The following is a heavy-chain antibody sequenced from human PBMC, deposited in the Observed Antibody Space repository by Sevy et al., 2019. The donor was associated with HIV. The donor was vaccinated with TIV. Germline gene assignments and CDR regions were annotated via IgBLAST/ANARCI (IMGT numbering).Heavy chain of an antibody. V-gene: IGHV3-30*18. Sequence: GGSLRLSCAASGFTFSTYAMHWVRQAPGKGLEWVAVVSYDGSNEHYADSVKGRFIISRDKSKNTLYLQMNSLRGEDTAVHYCAKDAGGCSGGNCYWATRYYGMDVWGQGTTVTVSS. CDR1: GFTFSTYA. CDR3: AKDAGGCSGGNCYWATRYYGMDV. CDR2: VSYDGSNE. J-gene: IGHJ6*02. D-gene: IGHD2-15*01.